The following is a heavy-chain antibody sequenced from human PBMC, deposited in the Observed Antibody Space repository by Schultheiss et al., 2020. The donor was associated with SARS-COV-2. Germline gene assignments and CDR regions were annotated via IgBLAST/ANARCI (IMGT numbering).Heavy chain of an antibody. CDR2: ISYDGSNK. CDR3: AREICGGDCYLDY. CDR1: GFTFSSYA. D-gene: IGHD2-21*02. J-gene: IGHJ4*02. V-gene: IGHV3-30*04. Sequence: GGPLRLSCAASGFTFSSYAMHWVRQAPGKGLEWVAVISYDGSNKYYADSVKGRFTISRDNSKNTLYLQMNSLRAEDTAVYYCAREICGGDCYLDYWGQGTLVTVSS.